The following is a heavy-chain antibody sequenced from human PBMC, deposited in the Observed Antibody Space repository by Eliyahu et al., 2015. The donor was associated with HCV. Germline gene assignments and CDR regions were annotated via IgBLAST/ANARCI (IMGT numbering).Heavy chain of an antibody. J-gene: IGHJ4*02. V-gene: IGHV3-49*04. Sequence: EVQLVESGGGLVQPGRSRRLSCTASGFTFGDXALXWXXQAPGKGLEWVGFIRSKAYGGTTEYAASVKGRFTISRDDSKSIAYLQMNSLKTEDTAVYYCTRDPPIAYYGSGSYAYWGQGTLVTVSS. CDR3: TRDPPIAYYGSGSYAY. CDR1: GFTFGDXA. D-gene: IGHD3-10*01. CDR2: IRSKAYGGTT.